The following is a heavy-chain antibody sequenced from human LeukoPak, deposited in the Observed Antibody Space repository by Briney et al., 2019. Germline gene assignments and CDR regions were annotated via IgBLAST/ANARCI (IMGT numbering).Heavy chain of an antibody. Sequence: GGSLRLSCAASGFTFSSYAMSWVRQAPGKGLEWVSAISGSGGSTYYADSVKGRFTISRDNSKNTLYLQMNSLRAEDTAVYYCARRVGGYSYTSRYSDYWGQGTLVTVSS. CDR2: ISGSGGST. D-gene: IGHD5-18*01. J-gene: IGHJ4*02. CDR1: GFTFSSYA. CDR3: ARRVGGYSYTSRYSDY. V-gene: IGHV3-23*01.